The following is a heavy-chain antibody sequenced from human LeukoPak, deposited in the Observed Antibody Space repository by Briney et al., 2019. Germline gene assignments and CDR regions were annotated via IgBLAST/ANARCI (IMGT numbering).Heavy chain of an antibody. V-gene: IGHV4-4*09. Sequence: SETLSLTCTVSGASISHYYWSWLRQTPERGLEGMGNVHTSGGSTYYPSLKTRLTMSIDTSRSQLSLKLTSVTAADTAVYFCARLGSYHDFWGQGALVTVSS. CDR1: GASISHYY. CDR3: ARLGSYHDF. J-gene: IGHJ4*02. D-gene: IGHD1-26*01. CDR2: VHTSGGS.